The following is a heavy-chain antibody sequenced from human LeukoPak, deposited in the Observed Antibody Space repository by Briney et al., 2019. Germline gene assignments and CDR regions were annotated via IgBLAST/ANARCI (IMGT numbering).Heavy chain of an antibody. CDR2: IYTRGST. CDR3: ARGRYCSADICSGGDAFDI. D-gene: IGHD2-15*01. V-gene: IGHV4-4*07. J-gene: IGHJ3*02. Sequence: KSSETLSLTCTVSGGSINNYYWSWIRQPAGKGLERTGRIYTRGSTNYNRSLKSRVTMSVDTSKNQFSLKLSSVTAADTAVYYCARGRYCSADICSGGDAFDIWGQGTMVSVSS. CDR1: GGSINNYY.